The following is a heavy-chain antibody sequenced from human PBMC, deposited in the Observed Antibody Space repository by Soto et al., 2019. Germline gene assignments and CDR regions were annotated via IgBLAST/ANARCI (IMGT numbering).Heavy chain of an antibody. CDR1: GYTFSTYS. V-gene: IGHV1-3*04. CDR2: INTANGNT. D-gene: IGHD2-8*02. Sequence: QVQLVQSGAELKMPGASVKISCKTSGYTFSTYSKHWVRQAPGQRPEWMGWINTANGNTKYSHEFQGRVPITTDTSASTAYMDLTSLRSDDTAVYYCARDSTTPWWGSWYWGQGTLVTVSS. J-gene: IGHJ4*02. CDR3: ARDSTTPWWGSWY.